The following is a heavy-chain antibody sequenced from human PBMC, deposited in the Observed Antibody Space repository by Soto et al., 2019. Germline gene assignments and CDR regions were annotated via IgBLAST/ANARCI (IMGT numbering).Heavy chain of an antibody. CDR2: IIPIFGTA. Sequence: QVQLVQSGAEVKKPGSSVKVSCKASGGTFSSYAISWVRQAPGQGLEWMGGIIPIFGTANYAQKFQGRVTITADESTSTAYMERSSLRSEHTAVYYCATTPPVGGYYYYGLDVWGQGTTVTVSS. V-gene: IGHV1-69*12. CDR1: GGTFSSYA. J-gene: IGHJ6*02. D-gene: IGHD1-26*01. CDR3: ATTPPVGGYYYYGLDV.